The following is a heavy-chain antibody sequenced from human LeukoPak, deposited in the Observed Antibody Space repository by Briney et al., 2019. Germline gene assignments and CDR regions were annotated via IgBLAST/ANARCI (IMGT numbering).Heavy chain of an antibody. CDR3: ARDQSVRLLQTSSTYFKHVFAI. D-gene: IGHD6-13*01. V-gene: IGHV1-18*01. CDR1: GYTFTNYG. CDR2: ISAYNGNT. Sequence: GASVKVSCRTSGYTFTNYGISWVRQAPGLGLEWMGWISAYNGNTNYAQKVQGRVTMTTDTSTSTAYMELRSLRFDDTAVYYCARDQSVRLLQTSSTYFKHVFAIWGQGSMVTVSS. J-gene: IGHJ3*02.